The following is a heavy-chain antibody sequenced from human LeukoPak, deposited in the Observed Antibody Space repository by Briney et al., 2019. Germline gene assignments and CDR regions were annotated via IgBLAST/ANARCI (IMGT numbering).Heavy chain of an antibody. D-gene: IGHD2-2*01. CDR1: GYTFINYD. J-gene: IGHJ6*02. CDR2: ISTDNGNT. Sequence: ASVKVSCKASGYTFINYDINWVRQAPGQGLEWMGWISTDNGNTNYAQKLQGRVTMTTDTSTSTAYMELRSLRSDDTAVYYCARGYCSSTSCYSGRGMDVWGQGTTVTVFS. CDR3: ARGYCSSTSCYSGRGMDV. V-gene: IGHV1-18*01.